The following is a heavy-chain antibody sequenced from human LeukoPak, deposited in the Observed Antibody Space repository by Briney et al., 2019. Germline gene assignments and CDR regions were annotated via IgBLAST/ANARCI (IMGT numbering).Heavy chain of an antibody. J-gene: IGHJ3*02. Sequence: GGSLRLSCAASGFTFSSFWMHWVRQAPGKGLVWVSRISTDGGTTTYADSVRGRFTISRDNANNTLCLQMNSLRAEDTAVYYCARAIQRTVEMTTNRAFDIWGQGTMVTVSS. CDR2: ISTDGGTT. CDR3: ARAIQRTVEMTTNRAFDI. D-gene: IGHD5-24*01. V-gene: IGHV3-74*01. CDR1: GFTFSSFW.